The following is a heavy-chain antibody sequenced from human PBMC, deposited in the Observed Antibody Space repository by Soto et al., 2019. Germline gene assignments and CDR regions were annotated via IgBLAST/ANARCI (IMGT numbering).Heavy chain of an antibody. D-gene: IGHD3-3*01. CDR1: GGSISSYY. CDR3: ARLIEEWLSYFDY. Sequence: SETLSLTCTVSGGSISSYYWSWIRQPPGKGLEWIGYIYYSGSTNYNPSLKSRVTISVDTSKNQFSLKLSSVTAADTAVYYCARLIEEWLSYFDYWGQGTLVTVS. CDR2: IYYSGST. V-gene: IGHV4-59*01. J-gene: IGHJ4*02.